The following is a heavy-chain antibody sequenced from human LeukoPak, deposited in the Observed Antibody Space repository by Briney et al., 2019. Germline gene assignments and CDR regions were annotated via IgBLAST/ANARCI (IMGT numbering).Heavy chain of an antibody. D-gene: IGHD6-6*01. V-gene: IGHV3-21*01. CDR2: ISSSSSYI. CDR1: GFTFSSYA. Sequence: GGSLRLSCAASGFTFSSYAMHWVRQAPGKGLEWVSSISSSSSYIYYADSVKGRFTISRDNAKNSLYLQMNSLRAEDTAVYYCARDLGIAAHDAFDIWGQGTMVTVSS. J-gene: IGHJ3*02. CDR3: ARDLGIAAHDAFDI.